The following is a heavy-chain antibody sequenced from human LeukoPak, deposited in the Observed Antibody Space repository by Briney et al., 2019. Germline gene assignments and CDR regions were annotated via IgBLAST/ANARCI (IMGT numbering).Heavy chain of an antibody. CDR3: VRPEDLGTLYY. V-gene: IGHV3-11*04. CDR2: LSGALNII. CDR1: GFNIRDHY. J-gene: IGHJ4*02. Sequence: GGSLRLSCAASGFNIRDHYMGWIRQAPGKGLEWVSYLSGALNIIYYADSVKGRFTISRDIANNSLSLQMTGLRADDTAIYFCVRPEDLGTLYYWGQGILVTVSS. D-gene: IGHD1-14*01.